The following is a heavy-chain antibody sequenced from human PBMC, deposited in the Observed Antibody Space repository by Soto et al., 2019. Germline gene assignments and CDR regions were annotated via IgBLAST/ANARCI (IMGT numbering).Heavy chain of an antibody. Sequence: SVKVSCKASGYTFTSYGISWVRQAPGQGLEWMGWISAYNGNTNYAQKLQGRVTMTKDTSTSTAYMELRSLRSDDTAVYYCARDLAPVAAAEDWFDPWGQGTLVTVSS. CDR1: GYTFTSYG. J-gene: IGHJ5*02. CDR2: ISAYNGNT. CDR3: ARDLAPVAAAEDWFDP. D-gene: IGHD6-13*01. V-gene: IGHV1-18*04.